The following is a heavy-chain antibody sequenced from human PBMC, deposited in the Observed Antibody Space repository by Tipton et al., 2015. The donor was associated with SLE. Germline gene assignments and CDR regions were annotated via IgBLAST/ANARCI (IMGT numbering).Heavy chain of an antibody. V-gene: IGHV4-34*01. CDR1: GDSISSHY. J-gene: IGHJ3*02. Sequence: TLSLTCTVSGDSISSHYWSWIRQPPGKGLEWIGEINHSGSTNYNPSLKSRVTISVDTSKNQFSLKLSSVTAADTAVYYCAREWGDAFDIWGQGTMVTVSS. D-gene: IGHD2-8*01. CDR2: INHSGST. CDR3: AREWGDAFDI.